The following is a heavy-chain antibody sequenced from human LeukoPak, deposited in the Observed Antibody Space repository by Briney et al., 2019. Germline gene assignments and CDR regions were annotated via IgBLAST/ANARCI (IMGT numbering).Heavy chain of an antibody. CDR3: ARALSRNVVVPTASFDY. CDR2: ISSSSSYI. CDR1: GFTFSSYS. D-gene: IGHD2-2*01. Sequence: GGFLRLSCAASGFTFSSYSMNWVRQAPGKGLEWVSSISSSSSYIYYADSVKGRFTISRDNAKNSLYLQMNSLRAEDTAVYYCARALSRNVVVPTASFDYWGQGTLVTVSS. J-gene: IGHJ4*02. V-gene: IGHV3-21*01.